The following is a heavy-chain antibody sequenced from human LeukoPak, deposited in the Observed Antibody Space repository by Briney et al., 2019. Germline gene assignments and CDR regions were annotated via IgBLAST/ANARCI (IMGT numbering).Heavy chain of an antibody. D-gene: IGHD2/OR15-2a*01. Sequence: PGGSLRLSCAASGFTSSSYNMNWVRQAPGKGLEWVSYISSRSNTIYYADSMKGRFTISRDNAKNSLYLQMNSLRDEDTAVYYCARGKNSASDAFDIWGQGTVVTVSS. V-gene: IGHV3-48*02. CDR3: ARGKNSASDAFDI. CDR1: GFTSSSYN. CDR2: ISSRSNTI. J-gene: IGHJ3*02.